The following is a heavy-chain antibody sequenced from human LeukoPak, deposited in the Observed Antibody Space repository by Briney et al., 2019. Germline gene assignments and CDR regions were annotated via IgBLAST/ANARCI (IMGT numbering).Heavy chain of an antibody. J-gene: IGHJ4*02. D-gene: IGHD6-19*01. CDR1: GGSFSGYY. CDR2: IYHGGNT. CDR3: ASHMAVTGTRGFDY. V-gene: IGHV4-34*01. Sequence: PSETLSLTCAVYGGSFSGYYWSWIRQPPGGGLEWIGEIYHGGNTNYNTSLESRVTMSVDKSKNQFSLKVYSVTAADTAVYYCASHMAVTGTRGFDYWGQGTLVTVSS.